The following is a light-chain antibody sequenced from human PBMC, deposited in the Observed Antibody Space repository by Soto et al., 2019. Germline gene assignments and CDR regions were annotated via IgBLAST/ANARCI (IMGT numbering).Light chain of an antibody. J-gene: IGLJ2*01. CDR1: SGSIASNY. CDR3: QSFDSSNSVL. V-gene: IGLV6-57*04. CDR2: EDD. Sequence: NFMLTQPHSVSESPGKTVTISCTHTSGSIASNYVQWYQQRPGSAPTTVIYEDDQRPSGVPARFSGSIDASSDSASLTISGLKTEDEAVYYCQSFDSSNSVLFGGGTKVTVL.